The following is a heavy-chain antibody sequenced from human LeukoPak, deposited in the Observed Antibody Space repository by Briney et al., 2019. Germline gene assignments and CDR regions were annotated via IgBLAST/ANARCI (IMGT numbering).Heavy chain of an antibody. Sequence: SETLSLTCTVSGGSISNYYWSWIRQPPGKGLEWVGYISYSGSTNYNPSLKSRVTISVDTSKNQFSLKLSSVTAADTAIYYCARDGRAGSSFAYWGQGTLVTVSS. CDR3: ARDGRAGSSFAY. D-gene: IGHD6-19*01. V-gene: IGHV4-59*01. CDR2: ISYSGST. CDR1: GGSISNYY. J-gene: IGHJ4*02.